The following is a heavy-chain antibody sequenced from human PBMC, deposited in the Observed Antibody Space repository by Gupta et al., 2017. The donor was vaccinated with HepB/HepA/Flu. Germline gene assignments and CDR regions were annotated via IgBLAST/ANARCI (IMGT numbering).Heavy chain of an antibody. D-gene: IGHD3-9*01. Sequence: EVQLLESGGGLVQPGGSLRLSCAASGFTFSSYAMSWVRQAPGKGLEWVSAISGSGGSTYYADSVKGRFTISRDNSKNTLYLQMNSLRAEDTAVYYCAKDGIYDILTKGEYWYFDLWGRGTLVTVSS. CDR1: GFTFSSYA. J-gene: IGHJ2*01. V-gene: IGHV3-23*01. CDR2: ISGSGGST. CDR3: AKDGIYDILTKGEYWYFDL.